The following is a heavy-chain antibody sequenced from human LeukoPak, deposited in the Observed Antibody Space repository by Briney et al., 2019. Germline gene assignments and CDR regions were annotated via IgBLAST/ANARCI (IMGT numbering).Heavy chain of an antibody. CDR3: AGTDYGGNSAHD. CDR1: GGSFSGYY. Sequence: PSETLSLTCAVYGGSFSGYYWSWIRQPPGKGLEWIGEINHSGSTNYNPSLKSRVTISVDTSKNQFSLKLSSVTAADTAVYYCAGTDYGGNSAHDWGQGTLVTVSS. CDR2: INHSGST. V-gene: IGHV4-34*01. D-gene: IGHD4-23*01. J-gene: IGHJ4*02.